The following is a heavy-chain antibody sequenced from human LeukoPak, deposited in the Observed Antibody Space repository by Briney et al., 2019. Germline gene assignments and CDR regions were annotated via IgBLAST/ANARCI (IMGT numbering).Heavy chain of an antibody. J-gene: IGHJ5*02. CDR2: TYYRSTWYN. CDR3: ARRLTQYDCFDP. Sequence: SQTLSLTCAISGDSVSSDTTAWNWIRQSPSRGLEWLGRTYYRSTWYNDYAVSVRGRITVNPDTSKNQFSLHLNSVTPEDTAVYYCARRLTQYDCFDPWGQGILVTVSS. CDR1: GDSVSSDTTA. V-gene: IGHV6-1*01. D-gene: IGHD2-2*01.